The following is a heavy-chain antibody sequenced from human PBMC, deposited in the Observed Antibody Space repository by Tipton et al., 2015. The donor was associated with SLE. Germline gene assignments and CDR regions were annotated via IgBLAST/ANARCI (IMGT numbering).Heavy chain of an antibody. J-gene: IGHJ3*02. V-gene: IGHV4-61*02. Sequence: TLSLTCTVSGGSISSGSYYWSWIRQPAGKGLEWIGRIYTSGSTNYNPSLKSRVTISVDTSKNQFSLKLSSVTAADTAVYYCARRYIKQWLAGACDIWGQGTMVTVSS. CDR3: ARRYIKQWLAGACDI. CDR1: GGSISSGSYY. CDR2: IYTSGST. D-gene: IGHD6-19*01.